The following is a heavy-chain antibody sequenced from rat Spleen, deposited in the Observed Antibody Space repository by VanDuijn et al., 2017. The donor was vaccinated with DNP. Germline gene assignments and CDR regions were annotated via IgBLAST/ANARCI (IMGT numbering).Heavy chain of an antibody. CDR1: GFTFSDYN. V-gene: IGHV5S10*01. D-gene: IGHD1-10*01. Sequence: EVQLVQSGGGLVQPERSLKLSCTASGFTFSDYNMAWVRQTPKRGLEWVATINSYGSRTYYRDSVKGRFTNSRDTAESNIYLQMDRLRSEDSATYYCGTHNNSACWGQGVMVAVTS. CDR2: INSYGSRT. J-gene: IGHJ2*01. CDR3: GTHNNSAC.